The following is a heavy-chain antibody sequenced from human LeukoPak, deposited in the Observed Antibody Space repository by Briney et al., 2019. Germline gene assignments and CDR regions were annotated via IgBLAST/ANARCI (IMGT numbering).Heavy chain of an antibody. CDR3: ARRYGSWVNFDY. Sequence: ASVKVSCKASGYTFTSYGISWVRQAPGQGLEWMGWISAYNGNKNYAQKLQGRVTMTTDTSTSAAYMELRSLRSDDTAVYYCARRYGSWVNFDYWGQGTLVSVSS. CDR1: GYTFTSYG. CDR2: ISAYNGNK. D-gene: IGHD1-1*01. J-gene: IGHJ4*02. V-gene: IGHV1-18*01.